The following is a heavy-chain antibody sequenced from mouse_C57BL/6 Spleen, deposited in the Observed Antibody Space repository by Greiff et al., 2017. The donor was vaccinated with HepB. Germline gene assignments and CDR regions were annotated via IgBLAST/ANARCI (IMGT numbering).Heavy chain of an antibody. Sequence: EVKLVESGGGLVKPGGSLKLSCAASGFTFSDYGMHWVRQAPEKGLEWVAYISSGSSTIYYADTVKGRFTISRDNAKNTLFLQMTSLRSEDTAMYYCARQGYYDYDYAMDYWGQGTSVTVSS. CDR3: ARQGYYDYDYAMDY. D-gene: IGHD2-4*01. V-gene: IGHV5-17*01. J-gene: IGHJ4*01. CDR1: GFTFSDYG. CDR2: ISSGSSTI.